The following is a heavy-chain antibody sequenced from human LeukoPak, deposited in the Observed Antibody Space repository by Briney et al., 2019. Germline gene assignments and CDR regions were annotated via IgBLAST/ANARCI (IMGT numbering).Heavy chain of an antibody. CDR3: AKLGGAIPIDY. J-gene: IGHJ4*02. V-gene: IGHV4-4*02. D-gene: IGHD3-16*02. CDR2: FSHSGIT. CDR1: GASISRGSW. Sequence: SETLSLTCDVSGASISRGSWWSWVRQPPGKGLEWIGEFSHSGITNFNPSLKSRVTISVDKSRNQFSLNLISVTAADTAVYFCAKLGGAIPIDYWGQGTLITVSS.